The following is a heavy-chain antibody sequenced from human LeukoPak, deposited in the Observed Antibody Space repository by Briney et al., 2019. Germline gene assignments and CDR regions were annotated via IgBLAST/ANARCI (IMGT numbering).Heavy chain of an antibody. CDR3: AKLDCSVGSWKEGGGY. Sequence: GGSLRLSCAASGFTFSSYAMHWIRQTPGKGLEWVAFISYDGSNKYYADSVKGRFTISRDNAKSSLSLQMNSLKVEDTAVYYGAKLDCSVGSWKEGGGYWGQGTLVTVSS. CDR2: ISYDGSNK. J-gene: IGHJ4*02. CDR1: GFTFSSYA. D-gene: IGHD2-15*01. V-gene: IGHV3-30*04.